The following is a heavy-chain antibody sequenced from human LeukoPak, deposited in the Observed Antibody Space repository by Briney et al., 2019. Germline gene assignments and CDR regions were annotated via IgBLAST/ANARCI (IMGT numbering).Heavy chain of an antibody. D-gene: IGHD3-22*01. CDR2: IYYSGST. J-gene: IGHJ4*02. V-gene: IGHV4-39*01. CDR3: ARLHFSGRYYDSSGYYGY. CDR1: GGSISSSSYY. Sequence: PSETLSLTCTVSGGSISSSSYYRGWIRQPPGKGLEWIGSIYYSGSTYYNPSLKSRVTISVDTSKNQFSLKLSSVTAADTAVYYCARLHFSGRYYDSSGYYGYWGQGTLVTVSS.